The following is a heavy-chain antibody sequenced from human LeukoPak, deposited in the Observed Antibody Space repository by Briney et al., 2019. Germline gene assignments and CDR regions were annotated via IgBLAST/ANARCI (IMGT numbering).Heavy chain of an antibody. CDR1: GFTFSAYA. CDR2: IGTDGSYI. D-gene: IGHD1-1*01. J-gene: IGHJ3*02. V-gene: IGHV3-21*01. Sequence: GGSLRLSCEASGFTFSAYAMTWVRQAPMKGLEWVSSIGTDGSYIYYADSVQGRFTISRDNAKNSLYLQMNSLTAEGTAVYYCARKMKTGDRVGTFDIWGQGTMVTVSS. CDR3: ARKMKTGDRVGTFDI.